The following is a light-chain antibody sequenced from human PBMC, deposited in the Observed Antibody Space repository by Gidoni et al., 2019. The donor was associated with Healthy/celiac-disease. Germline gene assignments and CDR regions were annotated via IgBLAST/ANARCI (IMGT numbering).Light chain of an antibody. CDR3: QSYDSSLIYVV. Sequence: QSVLTQPPSVSGAPGQTVTISCTGSSSNIGAGYDVHWYQQLPGTAPKLLIYGNSNRPSGVPDRFSGSKSGTSASLAITGLQAEDEADYYCQSYDSSLIYVVFGGGTKLTVL. CDR1: SSNIGAGYD. V-gene: IGLV1-40*01. CDR2: GNS. J-gene: IGLJ2*01.